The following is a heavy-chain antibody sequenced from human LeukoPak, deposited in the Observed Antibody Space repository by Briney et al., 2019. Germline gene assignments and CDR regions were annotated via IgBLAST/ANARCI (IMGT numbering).Heavy chain of an antibody. V-gene: IGHV1-8*01. Sequence: ASVNVSCKASGYTFTSYDINWVRQATGRGLEWMGWMNPNSGNTGYAQKFQGRVTMTRNTSISTAYMELSSLRAEDTAVYYCAKCSRSSSCSGTFDYWGQGTLVTVSS. CDR2: MNPNSGNT. J-gene: IGHJ4*02. CDR1: GYTFTSYD. CDR3: AKCSRSSSCSGTFDY. D-gene: IGHD6-13*01.